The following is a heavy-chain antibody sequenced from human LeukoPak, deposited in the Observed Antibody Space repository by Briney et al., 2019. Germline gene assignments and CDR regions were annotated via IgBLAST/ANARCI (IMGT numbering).Heavy chain of an antibody. CDR2: INTDGTP. V-gene: IGHV3-74*01. CDR3: ARVRGGN. CDR1: GFSFSDHW. D-gene: IGHD3-16*01. Sequence: QPGGSLRLSCATSGFSFSDHWMSRVRQVPGKGLVWISNINTDGTPTYADSVKGRFTISRDNAKNTLYLQMNSLRAEDTGVYFCARVRGGNWGQGTLVTVSS. J-gene: IGHJ4*02.